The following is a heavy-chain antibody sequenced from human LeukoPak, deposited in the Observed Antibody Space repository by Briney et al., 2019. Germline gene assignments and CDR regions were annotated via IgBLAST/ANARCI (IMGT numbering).Heavy chain of an antibody. D-gene: IGHD6-13*01. Sequence: GESLKISCAASGFTFSSYGMHWVRQAPGKGLEWVAVISYDGSNKYYADSVKGRFTISRDNSKNTLYLQMNSLRAEDTAVYYCAKDGYYSSSWYYYYYGMDVWGQGTTVTVSS. V-gene: IGHV3-30*18. CDR3: AKDGYYSSSWYYYYYGMDV. J-gene: IGHJ6*02. CDR1: GFTFSSYG. CDR2: ISYDGSNK.